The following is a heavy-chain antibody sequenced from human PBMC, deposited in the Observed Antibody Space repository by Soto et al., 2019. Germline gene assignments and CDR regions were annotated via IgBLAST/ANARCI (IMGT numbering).Heavy chain of an antibody. CDR1: GFIFSDYT. Sequence: EVQLVESGGGLVKPGVSLSLSCAASGFIFSDYTMNWVRHAPGKGPERVSSISGSSRDIRYADLVTSRFTISRDKAKNSLHLELISLRADDTAIYYCAKWEGIVVAGPKHYGLEVWGQGTSVTVSS. CDR3: AKWEGIVVAGPKHYGLEV. D-gene: IGHD2-15*01. J-gene: IGHJ6*01. CDR2: ISGSSRDI. V-gene: IGHV3-21*03.